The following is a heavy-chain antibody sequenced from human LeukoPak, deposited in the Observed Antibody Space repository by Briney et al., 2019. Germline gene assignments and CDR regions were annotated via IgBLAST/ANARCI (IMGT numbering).Heavy chain of an antibody. CDR2: IYPGDSDT. CDR3: ARGGAGYRSGWYLGY. V-gene: IGHV5-51*01. CDR1: GYSFSSYW. J-gene: IGHJ4*02. D-gene: IGHD6-19*01. Sequence: GESLKISCKGFGYSFSSYWIAWVRQMPGKGLEWMGIIYPGDSDTRYSPSFQGHITISADKSISTAYLQWSSLKASDTAMYYCARGGAGYRSGWYLGYWGQGTLVTVPS.